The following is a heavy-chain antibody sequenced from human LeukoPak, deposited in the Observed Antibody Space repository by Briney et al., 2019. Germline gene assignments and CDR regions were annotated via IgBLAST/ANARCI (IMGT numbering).Heavy chain of an antibody. J-gene: IGHJ4*02. D-gene: IGHD1-26*01. CDR3: AKDGLRRELLFDY. V-gene: IGHV3-30*02. Sequence: GGSLRLSCAASGFTFSSYGMHWVRQAPGKGLEWVAFIRYDGSNKYYADSVKGRFTISRDNSKNTLYLQMNSLRAEDTAVYYCAKDGLRRELLFDYWGQGTLVTVSS. CDR1: GFTFSSYG. CDR2: IRYDGSNK.